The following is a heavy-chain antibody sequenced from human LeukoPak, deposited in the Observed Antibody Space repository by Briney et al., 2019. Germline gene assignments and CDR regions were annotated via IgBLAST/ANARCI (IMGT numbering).Heavy chain of an antibody. J-gene: IGHJ4*02. CDR1: GVSISSSNW. Sequence: SETLSLTCAVSGVSISSSNWWNWVRQPPGKGLEWIGEIYHSGSTNYNPSLKSRVTISVDKSNNQFSLILSSVTAADTAVYYCARGLYDSAYHYFDYWGQGTLLTVSS. CDR3: ARGLYDSAYHYFDY. V-gene: IGHV4-4*02. D-gene: IGHD3-16*01. CDR2: IYHSGST.